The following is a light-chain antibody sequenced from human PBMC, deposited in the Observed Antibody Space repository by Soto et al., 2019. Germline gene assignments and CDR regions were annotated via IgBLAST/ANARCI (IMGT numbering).Light chain of an antibody. Sequence: EIVLTQSPATLSVSPRERTPLSCRATQSVSSNLAWYQQKPGQAPRLLISGASPRATSIPARFSGSGSGTVLTLTISALQSEDFAVYYCQQYNNWPPITFGQGTRLASK. CDR1: QSVSSN. CDR2: GAS. V-gene: IGKV3-15*01. J-gene: IGKJ5*01. CDR3: QQYNNWPPIT.